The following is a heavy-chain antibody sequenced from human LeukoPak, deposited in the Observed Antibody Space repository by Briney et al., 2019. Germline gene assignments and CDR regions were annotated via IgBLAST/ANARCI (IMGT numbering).Heavy chain of an antibody. V-gene: IGHV3-48*03. J-gene: IGHJ4*02. Sequence: GGSLRLSCAASGFTFSSYEMNWDRQAPGKGLEWVSYISSSGTTIYYADSVKGRFTISRDNAKNSLYLQMNSLRAEDTAVYYCARPDGDYYYGSGSYFHYWGQGTLVIVSS. CDR3: ARPDGDYYYGSGSYFHY. D-gene: IGHD3-10*01. CDR1: GFTFSSYE. CDR2: ISSSGTTI.